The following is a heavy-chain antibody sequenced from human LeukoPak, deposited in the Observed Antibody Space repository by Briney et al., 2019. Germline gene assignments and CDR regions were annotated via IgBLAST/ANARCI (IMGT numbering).Heavy chain of an antibody. J-gene: IGHJ5*02. CDR1: GGSISSSNW. CDR2: IYHSGST. D-gene: IGHD6-19*01. V-gene: IGHV4-4*02. Sequence: SETLSLTCAVSGGSISSSNWWSWVRQPPGKGLEWIGEIYHSGSTNYNPSLKSRVTISVDKSKNQFSLKLSSVTAADTAVYYCASMLGYSSGWYRSDWFDPWGQGTLVTVSP. CDR3: ASMLGYSSGWYRSDWFDP.